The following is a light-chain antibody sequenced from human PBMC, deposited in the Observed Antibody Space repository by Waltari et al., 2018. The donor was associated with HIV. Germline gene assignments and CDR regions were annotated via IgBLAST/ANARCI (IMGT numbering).Light chain of an antibody. CDR2: RNN. J-gene: IGLJ3*02. CDR1: SSNIGSNY. V-gene: IGLV1-47*01. Sequence: QSVLTQPPSASGTPGQRVTISCSGSSSNIGSNYVYWYQQLPGTAPKLLIYRNNQRTSGVPDRFSGSKSGTSASLAISGLRSEDEADYYCAAWEDSLSGLHWVFGGGTKLTVL. CDR3: AAWEDSLSGLHWV.